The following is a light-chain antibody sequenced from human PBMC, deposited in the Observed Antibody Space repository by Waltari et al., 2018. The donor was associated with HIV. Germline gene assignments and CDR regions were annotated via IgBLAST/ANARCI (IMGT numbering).Light chain of an antibody. Sequence: QSALTQPPSASGPPGQSVTISCTGTSSDIGRFDFVSCYQLRPDNVPTLIIYEVTKPPSGVPVRFSGSKSGNTASLTVSGLQTDDEADYYCSSYASNNTFVMFGGGTKLTVL. CDR3: SSYASNNTFVM. CDR2: EVT. CDR1: SSDIGRFDF. J-gene: IGLJ3*02. V-gene: IGLV2-8*01.